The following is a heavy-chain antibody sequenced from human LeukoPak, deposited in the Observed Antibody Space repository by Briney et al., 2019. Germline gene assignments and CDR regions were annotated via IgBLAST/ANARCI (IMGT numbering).Heavy chain of an antibody. D-gene: IGHD5-18*01. J-gene: IGHJ4*02. Sequence: ASVKVSCKASGYSFTGCYLHWVRQAPGQGLEWMGRINPNSGGPNYAQNFQGRVTMTRDTSITTAYMELSGLRSDDTAVYYCAREYSYGYYFDSWGQGTLVTVSS. CDR3: AREYSYGYYFDS. CDR1: GYSFTGCY. V-gene: IGHV1-2*06. CDR2: INPNSGGP.